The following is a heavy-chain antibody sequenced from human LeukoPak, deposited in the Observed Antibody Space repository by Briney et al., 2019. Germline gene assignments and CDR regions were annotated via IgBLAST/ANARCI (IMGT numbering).Heavy chain of an antibody. Sequence: TGGSLRLSCAASGFTFSNYWMHWVRQAPGKGLVWVSRIRPDGSATSYAESVKGRLTISRDNAKNTVYLQVNSLRAEDTAVYYCARVQSSGSYYSDYWGQGTLVTVFS. J-gene: IGHJ4*02. CDR3: ARVQSSGSYYSDY. V-gene: IGHV3-74*01. CDR2: IRPDGSAT. CDR1: GFTFSNYW. D-gene: IGHD1-26*01.